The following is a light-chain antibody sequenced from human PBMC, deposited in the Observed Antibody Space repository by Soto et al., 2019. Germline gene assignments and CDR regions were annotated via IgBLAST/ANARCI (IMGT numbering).Light chain of an antibody. V-gene: IGLV2-14*01. CDR3: SSYTSSSTLHV. J-gene: IGLJ1*01. CDR1: SSDVGGYNY. CDR2: EVS. Sequence: QSALPQPASVSGSPGQSITISCTGTSSDVGGYNYVSWYQHHPGKAPKLMIYEVSNRPSGVSNRFSGSKSGNTASLTISGLQAEDEADYYCSSYTSSSTLHVFGTGTKVTVL.